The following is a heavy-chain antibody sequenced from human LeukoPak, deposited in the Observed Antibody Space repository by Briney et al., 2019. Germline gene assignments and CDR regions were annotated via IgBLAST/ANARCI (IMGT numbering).Heavy chain of an antibody. CDR2: ISAYNGNT. CDR3: ATTMVRGADDAFDI. D-gene: IGHD3-10*01. J-gene: IGHJ3*02. V-gene: IGHV1-18*01. Sequence: ASVKVSFKASGYTFTSYGISWVRQAPGQGLEWMGWISAYNGNTNYTQKLQGRVTMTTDPSTSTAYMELRSLRSDDTAVYYCATTMVRGADDAFDIWGQGTMVTVSS. CDR1: GYTFTSYG.